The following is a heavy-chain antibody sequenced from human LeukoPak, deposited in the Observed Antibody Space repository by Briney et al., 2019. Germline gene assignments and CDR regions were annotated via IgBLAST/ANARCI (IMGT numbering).Heavy chain of an antibody. J-gene: IGHJ1*01. CDR2: INWNGGST. V-gene: IGHV3-20*04. Sequence: GGSLRLSCAASGFTFDDYGMSWVRQAPGKGLEWVSGINWNGGSTGYADSVKGRFTISRDNAKNSLYLQMNSLRAEDTALYYCARVNVGYCSSTSCPTEYFQHWGQGTLVTVSS. D-gene: IGHD2-2*01. CDR1: GFTFDDYG. CDR3: ARVNVGYCSSTSCPTEYFQH.